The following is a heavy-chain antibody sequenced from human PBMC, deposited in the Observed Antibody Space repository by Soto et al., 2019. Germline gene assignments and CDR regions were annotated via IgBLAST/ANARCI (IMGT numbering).Heavy chain of an antibody. J-gene: IGHJ4*02. CDR1: GGSISRYY. CDR2: MYNTGST. D-gene: IGHD4-17*01. Sequence: PSETLSLTCTVSGGSISRYYWSWIRQPPGKGLEWIGYMYNTGSTVYNPSFKSRVTISVDTSKNQFSLKLSSVTAADTAVYYCARGAYGGVIDFWGQGALVTVSS. CDR3: ARGAYGGVIDF. V-gene: IGHV4-59*01.